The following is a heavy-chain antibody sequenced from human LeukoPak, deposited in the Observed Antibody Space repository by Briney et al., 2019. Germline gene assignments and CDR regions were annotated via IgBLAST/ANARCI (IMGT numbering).Heavy chain of an antibody. V-gene: IGHV3-48*03. CDR2: IGSSGDII. J-gene: IGHJ4*02. Sequence: GGSLRLSCAASGFTFSSYEMDWVRQAPGKGLEWVSYIGSSGDIIYYADSVKGRFTISRDNARNSLYLQMNSLRAEDTAIYYCARAGPVYGDYAYWGQGTLVTVSS. D-gene: IGHD4-17*01. CDR3: ARAGPVYGDYAY. CDR1: GFTFSSYE.